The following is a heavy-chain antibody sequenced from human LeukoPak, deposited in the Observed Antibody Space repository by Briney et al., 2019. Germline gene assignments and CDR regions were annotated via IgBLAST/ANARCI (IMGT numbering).Heavy chain of an antibody. CDR2: IKEDGSEK. V-gene: IGHV3-7*01. D-gene: IGHD3-22*01. Sequence: PGGSLRLSCAASGFTFSSYWMSWVRQAPGKGLEWVANIKEDGSEKYYVDSVKGRFTISRDNGKNSLYLQMYSLRAEDTAVYYCARTLAARHTSGYIDYWGQGTLVTVSS. J-gene: IGHJ4*02. CDR3: ARTLAARHTSGYIDY. CDR1: GFTFSSYW.